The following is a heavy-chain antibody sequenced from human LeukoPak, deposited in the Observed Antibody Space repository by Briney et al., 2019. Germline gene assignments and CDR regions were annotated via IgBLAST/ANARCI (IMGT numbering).Heavy chain of an antibody. V-gene: IGHV3-11*04. J-gene: IGHJ4*02. CDR2: ISSSSKTI. CDR3: AGDPSYYYDHFDY. D-gene: IGHD3-22*01. Sequence: GGSLRLSCAASGFTLSDYYMSWIRQAPGKGLEWVSYISSSSKTIHYVDSVKGRFTISRDNAKNSLYLQMNSLRDEDTAVYYCAGDPSYYYDHFDYWGQGTLVTVSS. CDR1: GFTLSDYY.